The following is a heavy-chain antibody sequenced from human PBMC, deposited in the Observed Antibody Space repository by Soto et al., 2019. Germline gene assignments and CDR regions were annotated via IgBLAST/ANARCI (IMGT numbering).Heavy chain of an antibody. V-gene: IGHV3-30*18. CDR3: AKDHYDILTGYPYYYGMDV. CDR1: GFTFSSYG. Sequence: QVQLVESGGGVVQPGRSLRLSCAASGFTFSSYGMHWVRQAPGKGLEWVAVISYDGSNKYYADSVKGRFTISRDNSKNTLYLQMNSLRAEDTAVYYCAKDHYDILTGYPYYYGMDVWGQGTTVTVSS. CDR2: ISYDGSNK. J-gene: IGHJ6*02. D-gene: IGHD3-9*01.